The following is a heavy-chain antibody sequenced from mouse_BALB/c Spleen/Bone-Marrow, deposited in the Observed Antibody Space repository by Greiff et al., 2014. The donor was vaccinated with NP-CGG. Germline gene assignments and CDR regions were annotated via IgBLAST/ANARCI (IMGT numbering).Heavy chain of an antibody. CDR2: ISSGSSTI. D-gene: IGHD1-1*01. Sequence: EVKLVESGGGLVQPGGSRKLSCAASGFTFSSFGMHWVRQAPEKGLEWVAYISSGSSTIYYADTVKGRFTISRDNPKKTLFLQMTSLRSEDTAMYYCAAITTVVARYAMDYWGQGTSVTVSS. J-gene: IGHJ4*01. CDR1: GFTFSSFG. CDR3: AAITTVVARYAMDY. V-gene: IGHV5-17*02.